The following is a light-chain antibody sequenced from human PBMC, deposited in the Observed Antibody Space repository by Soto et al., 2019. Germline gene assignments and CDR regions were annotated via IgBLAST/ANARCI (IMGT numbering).Light chain of an antibody. Sequence: DIQMTQSPSSLSASVGDRVTITCRASQGISNSLAWYQQKPGNVPKLLIYAASTLQSGVPSRFSGSGSGTDFTLTISSRQPEDVATYDCQKYNSAPWTFGQGTKVEIK. CDR1: QGISNS. V-gene: IGKV1-27*01. CDR3: QKYNSAPWT. J-gene: IGKJ1*01. CDR2: AAS.